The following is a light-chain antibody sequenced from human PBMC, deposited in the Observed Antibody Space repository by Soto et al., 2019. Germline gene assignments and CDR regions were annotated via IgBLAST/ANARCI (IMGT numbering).Light chain of an antibody. V-gene: IGKV1-5*03. CDR1: QTISSW. J-gene: IGKJ1*01. CDR3: QHYNSYSEA. CDR2: KAS. Sequence: QLTQSPSSLSASVGDRFTITCRASQTISSWLAWYQQKPGKAPKLLIYKASTLKSGVPSRFSGSGSGTEFTLTISSLQPDDFATYYCQHYNSYSEAFGQGTKVDI.